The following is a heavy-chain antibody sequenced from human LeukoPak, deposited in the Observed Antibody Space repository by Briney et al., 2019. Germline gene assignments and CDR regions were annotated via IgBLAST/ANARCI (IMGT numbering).Heavy chain of an antibody. CDR1: GFTFSRFL. CDR3: AKDPDCTSGICYTFFDY. V-gene: IGHV3-74*01. D-gene: IGHD2-8*01. J-gene: IGHJ4*02. Sequence: GGSLRLSCPASGFTFSRFLMHWVRPAPGKGLVWVSRINGDESITNSADSVKGRFTISRDNAKNTVYLQMNSLRAEDTAVYYCAKDPDCTSGICYTFFDYWGQGTLVTVSS. CDR2: INGDESIT.